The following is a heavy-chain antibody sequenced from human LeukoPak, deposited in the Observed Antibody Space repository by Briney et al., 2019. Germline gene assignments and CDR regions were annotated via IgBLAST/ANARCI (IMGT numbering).Heavy chain of an antibody. Sequence: SETLSLTCTVPGGSTSSYYWSWIRQPPGKGLEWIGYIYYSGSTNYNPSLKSRVTISVDTSKNQFSLKLSSVTAADTAVYYCARGSGYDAWGVYWGQGTLVTVSS. CDR1: GGSTSSYY. V-gene: IGHV4-59*01. J-gene: IGHJ4*02. CDR3: ARGSGYDAWGVY. CDR2: IYYSGST. D-gene: IGHD5-12*01.